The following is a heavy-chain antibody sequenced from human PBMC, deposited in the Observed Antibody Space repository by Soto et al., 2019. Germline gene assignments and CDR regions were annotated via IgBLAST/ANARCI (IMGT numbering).Heavy chain of an antibody. CDR2: INHSGST. D-gene: IGHD6-13*01. Sequence: SETLSLTCAVYGGSFSGYYWSWIRQPPGKGLEWIGEINHSGSTNYNPSLKSRVTISVDTSKNQFSLKLSSVTAADTAVYYCARGNIAAAGTFHNWFDPWGQGTLVTVSS. CDR1: GGSFSGYY. J-gene: IGHJ5*02. CDR3: ARGNIAAAGTFHNWFDP. V-gene: IGHV4-34*01.